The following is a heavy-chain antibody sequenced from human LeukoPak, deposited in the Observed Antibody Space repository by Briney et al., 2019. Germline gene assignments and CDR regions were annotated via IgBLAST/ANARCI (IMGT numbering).Heavy chain of an antibody. D-gene: IGHD3-22*01. CDR3: AKGASYYYDSSGPDAWEVRRPSYFDY. V-gene: IGHV3-23*01. J-gene: IGHJ4*02. CDR2: ISGSGGST. Sequence: GGSLRLSCAASGFTFSSYGMSWVRQAPGKGLEWVSAISGSGGSTYYADSVKGRFTISRDNSKNTLYLQMNSLRAEDTAVYYCAKGASYYYDSSGPDAWEVRRPSYFDYWGQGTLVTVSS. CDR1: GFTFSSYG.